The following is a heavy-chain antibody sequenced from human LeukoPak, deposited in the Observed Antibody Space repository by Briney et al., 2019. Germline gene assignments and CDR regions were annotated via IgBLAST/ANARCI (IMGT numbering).Heavy chain of an antibody. J-gene: IGHJ5*02. CDR3: ARGGSGPMGSWFDP. D-gene: IGHD3-10*01. CDR1: GGTFSSYA. CDR2: IIPIFGTA. Sequence: ASVKVSCKASGGTFSSYAISWVRQAPGQGLEWMGGIIPIFGTANYAQKFQGRVTITADESTSTAYMELSSLRSEDTAVYYCARGGSGPMGSWFDPWGQGTLVTVSS. V-gene: IGHV1-69*13.